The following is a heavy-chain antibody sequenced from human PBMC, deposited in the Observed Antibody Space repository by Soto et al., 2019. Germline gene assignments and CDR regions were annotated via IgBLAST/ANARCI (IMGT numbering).Heavy chain of an antibody. CDR1: GVSISSGGYY. D-gene: IGHD4-17*01. CDR2: IYYSGST. Sequence: QVQLQESGPGLVKPSQTLSLTCNVSGVSISSGGYYWSWIRQHPAKGLEWIGHIYYSGSTYYNPSLKIRVTIAVDTSKNQFSLKLSSVTAADTAVYYCATGRPDDYGDPDYFDYWGQGALVTVSS. J-gene: IGHJ4*02. V-gene: IGHV4-31*03. CDR3: ATGRPDDYGDPDYFDY.